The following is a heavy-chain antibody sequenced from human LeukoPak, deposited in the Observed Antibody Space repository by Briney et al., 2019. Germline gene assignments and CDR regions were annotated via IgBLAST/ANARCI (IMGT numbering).Heavy chain of an antibody. D-gene: IGHD3-22*01. CDR1: GYTFTGYY. Sequence: ASVKVSCKASGYTFTGYYMHWVRQAPGQGLEWMGWINPNSGGTNYAQKFQGRVTMTRDTSISTAYMELSRLRSEDTAVYYCATGKVVITTEFDPWGQGTLVTVSS. J-gene: IGHJ5*02. V-gene: IGHV1-2*02. CDR2: INPNSGGT. CDR3: ATGKVVITTEFDP.